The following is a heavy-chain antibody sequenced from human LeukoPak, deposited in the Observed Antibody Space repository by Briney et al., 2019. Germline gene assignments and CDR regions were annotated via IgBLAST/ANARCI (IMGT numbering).Heavy chain of an antibody. CDR2: ICGSGGNK. J-gene: IGHJ4*02. V-gene: IGHV3-23*01. CDR3: ARNGRDRGYGVSFVRFDY. CDR1: GFTFGNFA. Sequence: GGPLRLSCAASGFTFGNFAMRWLRQGPGRGLEWVSLICGSGGNKYYADSVKVLFTISRDTAKIMLSLKVNSLSAEDTAVYYCARNGRDRGYGVSFVRFDYWGQGTLVTVSS. D-gene: IGHD5-12*01.